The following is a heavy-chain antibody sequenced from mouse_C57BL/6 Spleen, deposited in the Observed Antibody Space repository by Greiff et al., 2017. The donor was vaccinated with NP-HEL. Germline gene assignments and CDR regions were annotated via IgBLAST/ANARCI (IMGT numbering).Heavy chain of an antibody. Sequence: QVQLQQPGAELVRPGSSVKLSCKASGYTFTSYWMHWVKQRPIQGLEWIGNIDPSDSETPYNQKFKDKATLTVDKSSSTAYMQLSSLTSEDSAVYYCARRGDYDRGFAYWGQGTLVTVAA. J-gene: IGHJ3*01. V-gene: IGHV1-52*01. CDR2: IDPSDSET. D-gene: IGHD2-4*01. CDR1: GYTFTSYW. CDR3: ARRGDYDRGFAY.